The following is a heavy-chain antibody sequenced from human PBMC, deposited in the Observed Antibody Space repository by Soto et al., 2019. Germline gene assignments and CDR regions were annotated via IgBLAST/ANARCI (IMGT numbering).Heavy chain of an antibody. V-gene: IGHV4-30-4*01. CDR3: ARDLDGLHDDTSGPFPRPG. D-gene: IGHD3-22*01. CDR2: IHSSGSI. CDR1: GGSISSDDYY. J-gene: IGHJ1*01. Sequence: KASETLSFTCTVSGGSISSDDYYWSWIRQAPGRGLEWIGYIHSSGSIYYNPSLKSRATMSIDTAGNQFSLKVSSVTVADTAVYYCARDLDGLHDDTSGPFPRPGWGQGTLVTVSS.